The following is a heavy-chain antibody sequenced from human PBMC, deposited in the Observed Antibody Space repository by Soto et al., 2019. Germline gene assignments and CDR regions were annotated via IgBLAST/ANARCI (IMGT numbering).Heavy chain of an antibody. CDR2: IYYSGTT. J-gene: IGHJ5*02. V-gene: IGHV4-59*01. D-gene: IGHD2-2*01. CDR1: GGSISYYY. CDR3: ARDMGYCSGSSCYHWFDP. Sequence: SETLSLTCTVSGGSISYYYWSWIRQPPGKGLEWIGYIYYSGTTNYNPSLKSRVTISVDTSKNQFSLKLSSVTAADTAVYYCARDMGYCSGSSCYHWFDPWGQGTLVTV.